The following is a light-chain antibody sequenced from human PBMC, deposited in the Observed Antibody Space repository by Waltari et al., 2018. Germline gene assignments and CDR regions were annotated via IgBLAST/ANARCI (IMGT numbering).Light chain of an antibody. V-gene: IGKV3-15*01. J-gene: IGKJ1*01. CDR1: QSVSSN. CDR3: QHYNNWPPWT. Sequence: ELVMTQSPATLSVSPGERPTLSCRASQSVSSNLAWYQQKPGQAPRLLIYGASTRATGIPARFSGSGSGTEFTLTISSLQSEDFAVYYCQHYNNWPPWTFGQGTKVEFK. CDR2: GAS.